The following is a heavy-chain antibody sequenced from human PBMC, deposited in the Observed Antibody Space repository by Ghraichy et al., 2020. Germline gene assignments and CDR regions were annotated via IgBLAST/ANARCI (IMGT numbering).Heavy chain of an antibody. D-gene: IGHD1-26*01. V-gene: IGHV4-34*01. J-gene: IGHJ4*02. Sequence: SETLSLTCAVYGGSFSGYYWSWIRQPPGKGLEWIGEINHSGSTNYNPSLKSRVTISVDTSKNQFSLKLSSVTAADTAVYYCARIEWESPNYFDYWGQGTLVTVSS. CDR1: GGSFSGYY. CDR2: INHSGST. CDR3: ARIEWESPNYFDY.